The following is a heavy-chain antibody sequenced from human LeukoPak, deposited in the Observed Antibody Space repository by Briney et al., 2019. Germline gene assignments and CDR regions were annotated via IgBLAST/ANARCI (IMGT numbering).Heavy chain of an antibody. Sequence: SGTLSLTCAVSGGSITTTNWWSWVRQPPGKGLEWIGEVHLSGATNYNLSLESRVSMSIDKSNNHLSLEVTSVTAADTAIYYCTRESGAFSPFGFWGQGTLVTVSS. V-gene: IGHV4-4*02. CDR1: GGSITTTNW. CDR3: TRESGAFSPFGF. J-gene: IGHJ4*02. CDR2: VHLSGAT. D-gene: IGHD1-26*01.